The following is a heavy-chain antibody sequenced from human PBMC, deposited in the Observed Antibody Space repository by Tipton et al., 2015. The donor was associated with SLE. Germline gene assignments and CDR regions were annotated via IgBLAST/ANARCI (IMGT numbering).Heavy chain of an antibody. CDR1: GGSFSGYY. CDR3: ARGANGGGEGYYYYMDV. D-gene: IGHD2-21*01. Sequence: TLSLTCAVYGGSFSGYYWSWIRQPPGKGLEWIGEINHSGSTNHNPSPKSRVTISVDTSKNQFSLKLSSVTAADTAVYYCARGANGGGEGYYYYMDVWGKGTTVTVSS. CDR2: INHSGST. V-gene: IGHV4-34*01. J-gene: IGHJ6*03.